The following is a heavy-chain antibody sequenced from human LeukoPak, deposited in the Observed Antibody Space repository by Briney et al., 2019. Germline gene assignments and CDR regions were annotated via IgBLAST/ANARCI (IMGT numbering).Heavy chain of an antibody. CDR2: ISYDGSNK. J-gene: IGHJ4*02. CDR3: ARVGVGSYHFDD. D-gene: IGHD3-10*01. Sequence: PWGALRLSCAASGFTFSSYAMHWVRQAPGKGLEWVAVISYDGSNKYYADSVKGRFTISRDNARNTLYLQMNSLRVEDTAVYYCARVGVGSYHFDDWGQGTLVTVSS. CDR1: GFTFSSYA. V-gene: IGHV3-30-3*01.